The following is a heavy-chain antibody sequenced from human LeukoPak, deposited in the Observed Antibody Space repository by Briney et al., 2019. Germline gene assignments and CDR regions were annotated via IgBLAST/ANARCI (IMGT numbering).Heavy chain of an antibody. Sequence: SETLSLTCTVSGGSISSYYWSWIRQPPGKGLEWIGYIYYSGSTYYNPSLKSRVTISVDTSKNQFSLKLSFVTAADTAVYYCARGSDAVGSDYWGQGTLVTVSS. J-gene: IGHJ4*02. D-gene: IGHD4-23*01. V-gene: IGHV4-59*12. CDR3: ARGSDAVGSDY. CDR2: IYYSGST. CDR1: GGSISSYY.